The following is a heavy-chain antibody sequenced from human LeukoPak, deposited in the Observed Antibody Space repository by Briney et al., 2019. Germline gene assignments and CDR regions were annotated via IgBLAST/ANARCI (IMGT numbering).Heavy chain of an antibody. V-gene: IGHV4-61*02. D-gene: IGHD5-18*01. CDR3: ARVGYSYDFDY. Sequence: PSQTLSLTCTVSGGSISSGSYYWSWIRQPAGKGLEWIGRIYTSGSTNYNPSLKSRVTISVDTSKNQFSLKLSSVTAADTAVYYCARVGYSYDFDYWGQGTLVTVSS. J-gene: IGHJ4*02. CDR1: GGSISSGSYY. CDR2: IYTSGST.